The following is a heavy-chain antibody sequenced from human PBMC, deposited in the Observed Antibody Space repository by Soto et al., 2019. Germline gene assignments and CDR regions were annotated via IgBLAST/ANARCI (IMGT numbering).Heavy chain of an antibody. CDR1: GGSFSGYY. V-gene: IGHV4-34*01. J-gene: IGHJ6*02. D-gene: IGHD6-19*01. CDR2: INHSGST. Sequence: SETLSLTCAVYGGSFSGYYWSWIRQPPGKGLERIGEINHSGSTNYNPSLKSRVTISVDTSKNQFSLKLSSVTAADTAVYYCARVGLRSSSSYYYYYYGIDVCGQGTTVTV. CDR3: ARVGLRSSSSYYYYYYGIDV.